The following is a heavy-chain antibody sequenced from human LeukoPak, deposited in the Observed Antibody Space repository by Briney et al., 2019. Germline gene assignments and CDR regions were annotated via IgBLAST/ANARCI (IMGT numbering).Heavy chain of an antibody. CDR3: ARGGGATDY. CDR2: INHSGGST. Sequence: ASVMVSCKASGYTFTSYYMHWVRKAPGQGLEWMGIINHSGGSTSYAPKFQGRVTMTRDMSTSTVYMELSSLRSEDTAVYYCARGGGATDYWGQGTLVTVSS. J-gene: IGHJ4*02. CDR1: GYTFTSYY. D-gene: IGHD1-26*01. V-gene: IGHV1-46*01.